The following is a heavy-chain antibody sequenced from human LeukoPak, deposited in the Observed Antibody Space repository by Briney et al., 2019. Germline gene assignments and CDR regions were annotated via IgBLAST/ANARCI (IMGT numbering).Heavy chain of an antibody. J-gene: IGHJ5*02. V-gene: IGHV4-59*01. CDR3: ARAVGYYDSSGYHNWFDP. CDR1: GGSISSYY. D-gene: IGHD3-22*01. Sequence: SETLSLTCTVSGGSISSYYWSWIRQPPGKGLEWMWNIYYSGSTNYNPSPKSRVTISVDTSKNQLSLKMSSVTAADTAVYYCARAVGYYDSSGYHNWFDPWGRGTLVTVSS. CDR2: IYYSGST.